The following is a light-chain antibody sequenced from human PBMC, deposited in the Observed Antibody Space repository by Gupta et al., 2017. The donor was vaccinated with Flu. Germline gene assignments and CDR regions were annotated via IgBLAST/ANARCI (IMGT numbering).Light chain of an antibody. CDR2: AKD. CDR1: SVSDYN. V-gene: IGLV3-19*01. Sequence: QTVRGTCQGGSVSDYNEIWYQQKPGRTPVLIIYAKDIQPSEGADRFSGASSGSTTSLTITWAPAEDEADYYYDSRYSTDNNHEVFGGGTKLTVL. J-gene: IGLJ2*01. CDR3: DSRYSTDNNHEV.